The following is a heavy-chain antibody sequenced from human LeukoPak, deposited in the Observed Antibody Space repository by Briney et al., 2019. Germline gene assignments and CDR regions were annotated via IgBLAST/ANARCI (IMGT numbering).Heavy chain of an antibody. V-gene: IGHV3-23*01. CDR1: GFAFPTYA. CDR3: ASAFYGGNPDAGY. D-gene: IGHD4-23*01. J-gene: IGHJ4*02. Sequence: GGSLRLSCVASGFAFPTYAMMWVRQVPGKGLEWVSSIRVSDGARFYADSVKGRFTMSRDNSKNTLYLQMNSLRAEDTAVYYCASAFYGGNPDAGYWGQGTLVTVSS. CDR2: IRVSDGAR.